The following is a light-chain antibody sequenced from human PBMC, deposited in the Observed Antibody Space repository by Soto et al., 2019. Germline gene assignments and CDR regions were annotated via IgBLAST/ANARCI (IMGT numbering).Light chain of an antibody. CDR1: QSVSRN. J-gene: IGKJ1*01. CDR2: GAS. V-gene: IGKV3-15*01. CDR3: QQYNNWGT. Sequence: EIVMTQSPVTLSVSPGERATLSCRASQSVSRNLAWYQQKPGQAPRLLIYGASTRATGIPARFSGSGSGTEFTLTISSLQSEDFAVYYCQQYNNWGTFGQGTKVEIK.